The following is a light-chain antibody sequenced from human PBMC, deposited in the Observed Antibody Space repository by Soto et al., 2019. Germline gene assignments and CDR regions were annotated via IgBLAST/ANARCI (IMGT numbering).Light chain of an antibody. CDR2: EVS. CDR3: SSYTSRSTLVV. Sequence: QSALTQPASVSGSPGQSITISCTGTTSDVGGYHYVSWYQQHPGKAPKLMIYEVSNRPSGVSNRFSGSKSGNTASLTISGLQAEDEADYYCSSYTSRSTLVVFGGGTKLTVL. CDR1: TSDVGGYHY. J-gene: IGLJ2*01. V-gene: IGLV2-14*01.